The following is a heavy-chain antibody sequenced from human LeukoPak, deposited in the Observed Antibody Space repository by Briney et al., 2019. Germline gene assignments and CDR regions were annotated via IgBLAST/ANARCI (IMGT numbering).Heavy chain of an antibody. V-gene: IGHV3-7*01. CDR2: IKEDGSEK. CDR1: GFTFSNYW. CDR3: ASGRQLGY. Sequence: AGGSLRLSCAASGFTFSNYWMSWVRQAPGKGLEWVANIKEDGSEKYYVDSVKGQFTISRDNARNSLYLQMSSLRAEDKAVYYCASGRQLGYWGRGTLVTVSS. J-gene: IGHJ4*02. D-gene: IGHD6-13*01.